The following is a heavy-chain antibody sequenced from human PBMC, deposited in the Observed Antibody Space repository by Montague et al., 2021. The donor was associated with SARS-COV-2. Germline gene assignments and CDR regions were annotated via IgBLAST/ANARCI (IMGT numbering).Heavy chain of an antibody. CDR2: IYSGGST. Sequence: SLRLSCAASGFTFSSYEMNWVRQAPGKGLEWVSVIYSGGSTYYADSVKGRFTISRDNSKNTLYLQMYSLRAEDTAVYYCARDRGGNYYFDYWGQGTLVTVSS. J-gene: IGHJ4*02. CDR3: ARDRGGNYYFDY. V-gene: IGHV3-53*01. CDR1: GFTFSSYE. D-gene: IGHD1-7*01.